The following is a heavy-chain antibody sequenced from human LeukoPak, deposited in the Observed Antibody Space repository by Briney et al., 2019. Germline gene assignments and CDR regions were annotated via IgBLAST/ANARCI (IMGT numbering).Heavy chain of an antibody. Sequence: ASVKVSCKASGYTFTAYYIHWVRQAPGQGLEWMGWINPNSGDTTLLQRFQGRVTMTRDTSIITAYMELSSLTSDDTGMYYCARGPTLGLDIWGQGTMVTVSS. V-gene: IGHV1-2*02. CDR3: ARGPTLGLDI. J-gene: IGHJ3*02. CDR1: GYTFTAYY. CDR2: INPNSGDT.